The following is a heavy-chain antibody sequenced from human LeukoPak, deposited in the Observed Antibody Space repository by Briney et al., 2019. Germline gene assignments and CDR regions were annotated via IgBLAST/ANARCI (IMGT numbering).Heavy chain of an antibody. Sequence: GGSLTLSCAASEFSVGSNYMTWVRQAPGKVLEWVSLIYSGGSTYYADSVKGRFTISRDNSKNTLYLQMNSLRAEDTAVYYCARGPSGYHTTGGQGTLVTVSS. CDR3: ARGPSGYHTT. V-gene: IGHV3-66*01. J-gene: IGHJ4*02. CDR2: IYSGGST. CDR1: EFSVGSNY. D-gene: IGHD5-12*01.